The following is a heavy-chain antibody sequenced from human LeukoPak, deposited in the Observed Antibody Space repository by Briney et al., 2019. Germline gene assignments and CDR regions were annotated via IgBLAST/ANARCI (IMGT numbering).Heavy chain of an antibody. Sequence: WVSAISGSGGSTYYADSVNGRFTISRDNSKNTLYLQMNSLRAEDTAVYYCAKGTTSLGYWGQGTLVTVSS. V-gene: IGHV3-23*01. D-gene: IGHD1-14*01. CDR2: ISGSGGST. CDR3: AKGTTSLGY. J-gene: IGHJ4*02.